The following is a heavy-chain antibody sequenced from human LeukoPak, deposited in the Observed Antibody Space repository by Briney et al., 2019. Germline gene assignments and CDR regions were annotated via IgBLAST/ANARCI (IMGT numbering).Heavy chain of an antibody. J-gene: IGHJ2*01. CDR3: AREMGDKYSSSWALDL. CDR2: IGTVGDT. Sequence: PGGSLRLSCAASGFTFSSYSMNWVRQAAGKGLEWVSAIGTVGDTYYPGSVKGRFAISRDNAKNSLYLQMNSLRAGDTAVYYCAREMGDKYSSSWALDLWGRGTLVTVSS. CDR1: GFTFSSYS. V-gene: IGHV3-13*01. D-gene: IGHD6-13*01.